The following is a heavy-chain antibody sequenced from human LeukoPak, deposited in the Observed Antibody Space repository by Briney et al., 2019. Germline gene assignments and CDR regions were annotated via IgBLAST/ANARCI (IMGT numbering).Heavy chain of an antibody. J-gene: IGHJ4*02. D-gene: IGHD3-10*01. CDR1: AYTFTSYY. Sequence: ASVKVSCTSSAYTFTSYYKPMMRHPHGQGIERMGIINTSGGSTSYAQKFQGRVTMTRDTSTSTVYMELSSLRSEDTAVYYCAKDLWFGEPASPDYWGQGTLVTVSS. V-gene: IGHV1-46*01. CDR2: INTSGGST. CDR3: AKDLWFGEPASPDY.